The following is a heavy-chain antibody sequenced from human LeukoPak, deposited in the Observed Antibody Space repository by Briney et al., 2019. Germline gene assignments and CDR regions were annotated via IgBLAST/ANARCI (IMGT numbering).Heavy chain of an antibody. J-gene: IGHJ3*02. V-gene: IGHV5-51*01. CDR1: GYSFTSYW. Sequence: GESLKISCKGSGYSFTSYWIGWVRQMPGKVLEWMGIIYPGDSDTRYSPSFQGQVTISADKSISTAYRQWSSLKASDTAMYYCARYFSYSSDDAFDIWGQGTMVTVSS. CDR3: ARYFSYSSDDAFDI. D-gene: IGHD6-25*01. CDR2: IYPGDSDT.